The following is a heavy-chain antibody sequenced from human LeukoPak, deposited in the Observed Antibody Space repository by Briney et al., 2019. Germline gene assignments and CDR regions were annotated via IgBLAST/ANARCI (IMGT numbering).Heavy chain of an antibody. Sequence: ASVKVSCKASGYTFTSYGISWVRQDPGQGLEWMGWISAYNGNTNYAQKLQGRVTMTTDTSTSTAYMELRSLRSDDTAVYYCARVPTMIDNYYYGMDVWGQGTTVTVSS. CDR1: GYTFTSYG. CDR2: ISAYNGNT. V-gene: IGHV1-18*01. D-gene: IGHD3-22*01. J-gene: IGHJ6*02. CDR3: ARVPTMIDNYYYGMDV.